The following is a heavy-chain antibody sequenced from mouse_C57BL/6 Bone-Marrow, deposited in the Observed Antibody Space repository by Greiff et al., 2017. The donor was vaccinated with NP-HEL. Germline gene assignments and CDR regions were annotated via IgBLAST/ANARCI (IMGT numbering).Heavy chain of an antibody. CDR3: AILPLYDYDRYFDV. Sequence: QVQLQQPGAELVKPGASVKVSCKASGYTFTSYWMHWVKQRPGQGLEWIGRIHPSDSDTNYNQKFKGKATLTVDKSSSTAYMQLSSLTSEDSAVYYCAILPLYDYDRYFDVWGTGTTVTVSS. CDR1: GYTFTSYW. D-gene: IGHD2-4*01. CDR2: IHPSDSDT. J-gene: IGHJ1*03. V-gene: IGHV1-74*01.